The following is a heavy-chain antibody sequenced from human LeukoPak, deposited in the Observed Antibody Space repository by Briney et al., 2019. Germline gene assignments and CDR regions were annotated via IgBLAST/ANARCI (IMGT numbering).Heavy chain of an antibody. J-gene: IGHJ4*02. V-gene: IGHV4-34*01. CDR2: INHSGST. D-gene: IGHD1-14*01. CDR1: GGSFSGYY. Sequence: SETLSLTCAVYGGSFSGYYWSWIRQPPGKGLEWIGEINHSGSTNYNPSLKSRVTISVDTSKNQFSLKLSSVTAADTAVYYCARKTGSGLLGTYYFDYWGQGTLVTVSS. CDR3: ARKTGSGLLGTYYFDY.